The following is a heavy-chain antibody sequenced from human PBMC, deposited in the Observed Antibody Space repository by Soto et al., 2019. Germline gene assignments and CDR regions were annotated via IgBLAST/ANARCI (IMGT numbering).Heavy chain of an antibody. CDR3: ATTKDNYDILTGYPEPYYYYYYMDV. V-gene: IGHV1-69*02. CDR2: IIPILGIA. J-gene: IGHJ6*03. D-gene: IGHD3-9*01. CDR1: GVTFSSYT. Sequence: SVKVSCKASGVTFSSYTISWVRQAPGQGLEWMGRIIPILGIANYAQKFQGRVTITADKSTSTAYMELSSLRSEDTAVYYCATTKDNYDILTGYPEPYYYYYYMDVWGKGTTVTV.